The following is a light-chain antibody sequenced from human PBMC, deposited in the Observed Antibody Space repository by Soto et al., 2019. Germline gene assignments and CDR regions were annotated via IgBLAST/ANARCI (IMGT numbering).Light chain of an antibody. J-gene: IGLJ1*01. CDR1: SSDVGAHNF. V-gene: IGLV2-14*01. CDR3: NSYTSSNTYV. Sequence: QSVLTQPATSSGSPGQAITISFSGSSSDVGAHNFVSWYQHHPGKAPKLMIYEVSNRPSGVSNRFSGSKSGNTASLTISGLQAEDEADYYCNSYTSSNTYVFGSGTKVTVL. CDR2: EVS.